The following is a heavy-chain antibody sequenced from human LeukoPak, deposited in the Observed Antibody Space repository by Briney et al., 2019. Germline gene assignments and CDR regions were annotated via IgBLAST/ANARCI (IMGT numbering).Heavy chain of an antibody. CDR3: ARGNSGYDYGLGY. J-gene: IGHJ4*02. CDR1: GGTFSSYA. Sequence: ASVKVSCKASGGTFSSYAVSWVRQAPGQGLEWMGGIIPIFGTANYAQKFQGRVTITADESTSTAYMELSSLRSEDTAVYYCARGNSGYDYGLGYWGQGTLVTVSS. CDR2: IIPIFGTA. V-gene: IGHV1-69*13. D-gene: IGHD5-12*01.